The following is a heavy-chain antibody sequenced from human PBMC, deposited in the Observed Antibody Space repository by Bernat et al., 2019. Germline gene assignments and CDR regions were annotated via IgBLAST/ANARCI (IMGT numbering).Heavy chain of an antibody. CDR3: ARVQVDYYDSSGYPYFDC. CDR2: IYYSGST. Sequence: QVQLQESGPGLVKPSQTLSLTCTVSGGSISSGGYYWSWIRQHPGEGLEWIGYIYYSGSTYYNPSLKSRVTISVDTSKNQFSLKLSSVTAADTAVYYCARVQVDYYDSSGYPYFDCWGQGTLVTVSS. CDR1: GGSISSGGYY. V-gene: IGHV4-31*03. D-gene: IGHD3-22*01. J-gene: IGHJ4*02.